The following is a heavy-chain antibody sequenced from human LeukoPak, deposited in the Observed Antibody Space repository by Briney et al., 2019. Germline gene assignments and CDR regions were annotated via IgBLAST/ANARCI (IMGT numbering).Heavy chain of an antibody. CDR3: AKDGAVVGAVDY. CDR1: GFTFSSYG. CDR2: ISYDGSNK. J-gene: IGHJ4*02. D-gene: IGHD1-26*01. Sequence: GSLRLSCAASGFTFSSYGMHWVRQAPGKGLEWVAVISYDGSNKYYADSVKGRFTISRDNSKNTLYLQMNSLRAEDTAVYYCAKDGAVVGAVDYWGQGTLVTVSS. V-gene: IGHV3-30*18.